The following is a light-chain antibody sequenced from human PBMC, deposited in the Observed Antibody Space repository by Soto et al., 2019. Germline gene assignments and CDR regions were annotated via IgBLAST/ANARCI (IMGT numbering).Light chain of an antibody. CDR3: TSYVGNDIWV. CDR2: EVT. CDR1: SSDVGAYKY. J-gene: IGLJ3*02. V-gene: IGLV2-8*01. Sequence: QYALTQPPSASGSPGQSVTISCTGTSSDVGAYKYVSWYQQYPGKAPKLMIYEVTKRPSGVPDRFSGSKSDNTASLTVSGLQAEDEADYYCTSYVGNDIWVFGGGTKLTVL.